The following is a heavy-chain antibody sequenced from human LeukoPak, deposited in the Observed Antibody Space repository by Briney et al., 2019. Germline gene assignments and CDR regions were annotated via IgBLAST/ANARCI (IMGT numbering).Heavy chain of an antibody. CDR1: GGSFSGYY. CDR2: INHSGST. D-gene: IGHD3-22*01. CDR3: ARGYDSNYFDY. V-gene: IGHV4-34*01. J-gene: IGHJ4*02. Sequence: PSETLSLTCALYGGSFSGYYWSWIRQPPGKGLEWIGEINHSGSTNYNPSLKSRVTISVDTSKNQFSLKLSSVTAADTAVYYCARGYDSNYFDYWGQGTLVTVSS.